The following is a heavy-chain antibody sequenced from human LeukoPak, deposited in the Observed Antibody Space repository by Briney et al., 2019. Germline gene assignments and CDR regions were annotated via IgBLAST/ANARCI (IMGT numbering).Heavy chain of an antibody. D-gene: IGHD2-15*01. CDR1: GFTFSSYW. J-gene: IGHJ4*02. CDR3: ARGGGYYPIDY. CDR2: LYSDGRT. V-gene: IGHV3-53*01. Sequence: GGSLRLSCAASGFTFSSYWMNWVRQAPGKGLEWVSVLYSDGRTYYADSVKGRFTISRDTSKNTLYLQVNSLRAEDTAVYYCARGGGYYPIDYWGQGTLVTVSS.